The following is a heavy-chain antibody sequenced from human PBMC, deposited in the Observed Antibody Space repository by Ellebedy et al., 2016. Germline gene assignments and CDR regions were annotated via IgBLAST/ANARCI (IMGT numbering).Heavy chain of an antibody. V-gene: IGHV4-34*01. CDR2: INHSGST. J-gene: IGHJ4*02. CDR3: ARNSDILTGWSFDY. Sequence: SETLSLTXAVYGGSFSGYYWSWIRQPPGKGLEWIGEINHSGSTNYNPSLKSRVTISVDTSKNQFSLKLSSVTAADTAVYYCARNSDILTGWSFDYWGQGTLVTVSS. CDR1: GGSFSGYY. D-gene: IGHD3-9*01.